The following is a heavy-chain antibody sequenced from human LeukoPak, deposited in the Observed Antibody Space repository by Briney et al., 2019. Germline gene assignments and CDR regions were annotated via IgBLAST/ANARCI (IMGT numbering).Heavy chain of an antibody. V-gene: IGHV4-34*01. J-gene: IGHJ6*02. Sequence: PSETLSLTCAVYGGSFSGYYWSWIRQPPGKGLEWIGEINHSGSTNYNPSLKSRVTISVDTSKNQFSLKLSSVTAADTAVYYCAREAYDILTGYPGDYYGMDVWGQGTTVTVSS. CDR3: AREAYDILTGYPGDYYGMDV. D-gene: IGHD3-9*01. CDR2: INHSGST. CDR1: GGSFSGYY.